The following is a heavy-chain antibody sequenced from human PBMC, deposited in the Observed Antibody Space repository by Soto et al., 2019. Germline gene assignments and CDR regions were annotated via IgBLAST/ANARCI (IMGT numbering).Heavy chain of an antibody. J-gene: IGHJ6*03. CDR2: ISWNSGSI. V-gene: IGHV3-9*01. CDR1: GFTFDDYA. CDR3: AKDRLIWRFGESPYYYYMDV. D-gene: IGHD3-10*01. Sequence: ESGGGLVQPGRSLRLSCAASGFTFDDYAMHWVRQAPGKGLEWVSGISWNSGSIGYADSVKGRFTISRDNAKNSLYLQMNSLRAEDTALYYCAKDRLIWRFGESPYYYYMDVWGKGTTVTVSS.